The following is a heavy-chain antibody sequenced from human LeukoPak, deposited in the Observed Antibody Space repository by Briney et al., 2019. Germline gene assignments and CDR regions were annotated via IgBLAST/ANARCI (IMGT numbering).Heavy chain of an antibody. D-gene: IGHD3-9*01. J-gene: IGHJ4*02. Sequence: GASVKVSCKASGYTFTGYYMHWVRQAPGQGLEWMGWINPNSGGTNYAQKFQGRVTMTRDTSISTAYMELSRLGSEDTAIYYCARGLGDYNTDWFPVSGYWGQGTLVTVSS. V-gene: IGHV1-2*02. CDR1: GYTFTGYY. CDR2: INPNSGGT. CDR3: ARGLGDYNTDWFPVSGY.